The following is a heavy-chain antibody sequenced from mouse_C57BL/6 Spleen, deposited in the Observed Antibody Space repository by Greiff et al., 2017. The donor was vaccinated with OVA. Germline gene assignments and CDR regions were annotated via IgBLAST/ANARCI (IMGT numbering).Heavy chain of an antibody. Sequence: QVQLQQSGAELVKPGASVKISCKASGYAFSSYWMNWVKQRPGKGLEWIGQIYPGDGDTNYNGKFKGKATLTADKSSSTAYMQLSSLTSEDSAVYFCARRPGSTRAMDYWGQGTSVTVSS. CDR3: ARRPGSTRAMDY. D-gene: IGHD1-1*01. CDR2: IYPGDGDT. CDR1: GYAFSSYW. V-gene: IGHV1-80*01. J-gene: IGHJ4*01.